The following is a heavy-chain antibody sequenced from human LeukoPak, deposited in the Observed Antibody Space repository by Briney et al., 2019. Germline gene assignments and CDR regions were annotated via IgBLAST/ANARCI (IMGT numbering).Heavy chain of an antibody. V-gene: IGHV4-59*01. CDR3: AREVGSQYYGSGSYSAAHFDH. J-gene: IGHJ4*02. Sequence: SETLSLTCTVSGGSISSYSWSWLRQSPGKGLEWIGYIYDTGTTNYNPSLSSRVTISVDTSRNQFSLKLNSLTAADTAVYYCAREVGSQYYGSGSYSAAHFDHWGQGTLVTVSS. CDR1: GGSISSYS. CDR2: IYDTGTT. D-gene: IGHD3-10*01.